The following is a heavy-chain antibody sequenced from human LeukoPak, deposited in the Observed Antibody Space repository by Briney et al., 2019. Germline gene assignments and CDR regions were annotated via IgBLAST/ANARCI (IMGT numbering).Heavy chain of an antibody. CDR2: ISYDGSNK. D-gene: IGHD6-13*01. CDR3: AKDNVAAAGRYFDY. Sequence: PGRSLRLSCAASGFTFSNYGMHWVRQAPGKGLEWVALISYDGSNKYFADSVKGRFTISRDNSKNTLYLQMHSLSAEDTAVYYCAKDNVAAAGRYFDYWGQGTLVTVSS. J-gene: IGHJ4*02. V-gene: IGHV3-30*18. CDR1: GFTFSNYG.